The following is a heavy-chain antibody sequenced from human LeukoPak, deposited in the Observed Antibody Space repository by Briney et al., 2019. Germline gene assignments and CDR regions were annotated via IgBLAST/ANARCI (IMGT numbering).Heavy chain of an antibody. V-gene: IGHV3-15*01. J-gene: IGHJ4*02. CDR3: TTVISPHEYSSSGGFDY. Sequence: GGSLRLSCAASGFTFSNAWMSWVRQAPGKGLEWVGRIKSKSDGGTTDYAAPVKGRFTISRDDSKNTLYLQMNSLKTEDTAVYYCTTVISPHEYSSSGGFDYWGQGTLVPVSS. CDR2: IKSKSDGGTT. CDR1: GFTFSNAW. D-gene: IGHD6-6*01.